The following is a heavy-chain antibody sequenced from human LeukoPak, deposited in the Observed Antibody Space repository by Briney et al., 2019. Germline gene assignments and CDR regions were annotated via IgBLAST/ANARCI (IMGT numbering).Heavy chain of an antibody. J-gene: IGHJ2*01. Sequence: GGSLRLSCAGSGFTFRSYAMHWVRQAPGKGLEWVAVISYDGSNKDYADSVKGRFTISRDNSKNTLFLQMNSLRAEDTAVYFCARVSTYGAAPYCYFDLWGRGTLVTVSS. CDR1: GFTFRSYA. D-gene: IGHD4-17*01. V-gene: IGHV3-30-3*01. CDR2: ISYDGSNK. CDR3: ARVSTYGAAPYCYFDL.